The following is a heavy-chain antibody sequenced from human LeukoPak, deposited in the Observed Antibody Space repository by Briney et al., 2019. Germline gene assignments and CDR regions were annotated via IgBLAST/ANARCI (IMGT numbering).Heavy chain of an antibody. J-gene: IGHJ4*02. D-gene: IGHD3-22*01. CDR1: GYTFTSHD. Sequence: ASVTVSCTASGYTFTSHDISWVRQAPGQGLEWMGGIIPIFGTAVYAQKFQGRVTITADEFTSTAYMELSSLTSEDTAVYYCARGIMIVHPIDYWGQGTLVTVSS. V-gene: IGHV1-69*13. CDR2: IIPIFGTA. CDR3: ARGIMIVHPIDY.